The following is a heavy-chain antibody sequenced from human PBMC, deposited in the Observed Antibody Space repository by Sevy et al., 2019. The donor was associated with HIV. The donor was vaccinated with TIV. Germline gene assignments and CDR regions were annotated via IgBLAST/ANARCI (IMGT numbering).Heavy chain of an antibody. J-gene: IGHJ6*02. V-gene: IGHV1-8*01. CDR2: MNPNIVNT. Sequence: SSVKVSCKASVYTFTRYEINLVGQATGQGLEWMGWMNPNIVNTGYAQKFQGRVTMTRNNSISTAYMELSSLRSEDTAVYYCAGFSSYYYGMDVWGQGTTVTVSS. CDR1: VYTFTRYE. CDR3: AGFSSYYYGMDV.